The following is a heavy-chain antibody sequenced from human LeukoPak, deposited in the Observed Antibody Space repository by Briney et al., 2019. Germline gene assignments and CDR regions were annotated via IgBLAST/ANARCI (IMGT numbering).Heavy chain of an antibody. J-gene: IGHJ4*02. CDR3: AGGLQWLSFDN. CDR2: IYYSGST. V-gene: IGHV4-59*01. D-gene: IGHD6-19*01. CDR1: GGSISSYY. Sequence: SETLSLTCTVSGGSISSYYWSWIRQPPGKGLEWIAYIYYSGSTNYNPSLKSRVTTLVDTSKNHFSLKLSSMTAADTAVYYCAGGLQWLSFDNWGQGTLVTVSS.